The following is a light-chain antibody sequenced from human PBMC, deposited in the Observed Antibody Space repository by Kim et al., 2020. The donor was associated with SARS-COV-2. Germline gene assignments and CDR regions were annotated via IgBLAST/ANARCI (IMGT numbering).Light chain of an antibody. J-gene: IGLJ2*01. CDR2: YFSDSDK. CDR3: MIWPNNVV. CDR1: SDINVGSHR. Sequence: TSTFPSDINVGSHRIYWYQQKAGRPPRYLLYYFSDSDKGQASGVPSRFSGSNDASANTGILLISALQYEDEADYYCMIWPNNVVFGGGTQLTVL. V-gene: IGLV5-37*01.